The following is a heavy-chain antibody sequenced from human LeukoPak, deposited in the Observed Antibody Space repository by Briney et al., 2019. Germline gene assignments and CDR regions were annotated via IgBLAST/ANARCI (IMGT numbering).Heavy chain of an antibody. J-gene: IGHJ4*02. Sequence: GGSLSLSCAASGFTVSSNYMSWVRQAPGKGLEWVSVIYSGGSTYYADSVKGRFTISRDNSKNTLYLQMNSLRAEDTAVYYCAREGYGGNSGRDYWGRGSLLTVCS. CDR2: IYSGGST. CDR1: GFTVSSNY. CDR3: AREGYGGNSGRDY. D-gene: IGHD4-23*01. V-gene: IGHV3-53*01.